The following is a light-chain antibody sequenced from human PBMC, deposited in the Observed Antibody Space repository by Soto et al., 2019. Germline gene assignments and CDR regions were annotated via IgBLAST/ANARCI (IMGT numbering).Light chain of an antibody. CDR2: RNN. J-gene: IGLJ1*01. V-gene: IGLV1-47*01. Sequence: QSVLTQPPSASGTPGQRVTISCSGSSSNIGSNYVYWYQQLPATAPKLLIYRNNQRPSGVPDRFSGSKSGTSASLAISGLRSEDEADYYCAAWDDSLSGQVFGTGTKLTVL. CDR1: SSNIGSNY. CDR3: AAWDDSLSGQV.